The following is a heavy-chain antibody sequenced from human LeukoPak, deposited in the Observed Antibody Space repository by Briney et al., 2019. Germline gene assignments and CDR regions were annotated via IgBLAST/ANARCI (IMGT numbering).Heavy chain of an antibody. V-gene: IGHV3-23*01. J-gene: IGHJ4*02. Sequence: GGSLRLSCSVSGFTFSTYVMHWVRQAPGKGLEWVSAISGSGGSTYYADSVKGRFTISRDNSKNTLYLQMNSLRAEDTAVYYCAKRWIAAAGRPFDYWGQGTLVTVSS. CDR2: ISGSGGST. CDR1: GFTFSTYV. CDR3: AKRWIAAAGRPFDY. D-gene: IGHD6-13*01.